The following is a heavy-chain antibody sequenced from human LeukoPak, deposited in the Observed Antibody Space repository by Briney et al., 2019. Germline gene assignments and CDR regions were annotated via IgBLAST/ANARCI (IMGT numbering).Heavy chain of an antibody. CDR2: ISGSGGRT. D-gene: IGHD3-3*01. CDR1: GFTFSTYA. CDR3: AKDSLDGSDY. V-gene: IGHV3-23*01. J-gene: IGHJ4*02. Sequence: GGSLRLSCAASGFTFSTYAMSWVRQALGKGLEWVSAISGSGGRTYYADSVKGRFTISRDNSKSTLYLQMNSLRAEDTAVYYCAKDSLDGSDYWGQGTLVTVSS.